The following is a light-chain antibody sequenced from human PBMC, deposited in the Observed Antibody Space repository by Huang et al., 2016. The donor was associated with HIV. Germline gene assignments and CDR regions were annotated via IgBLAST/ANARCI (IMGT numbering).Light chain of an antibody. Sequence: DIVMTQSPDSLAVYLGERATINCKSSQSVLYSSNNKNYLAWYQQKPGQPPKLLIYGASTRESGVPDRVRGSGSGTYFTLTISSLQAEDVAVYYCQQYYSTPLTFGGGTKVEIK. V-gene: IGKV4-1*01. J-gene: IGKJ4*01. CDR1: QSVLYSSNNKNY. CDR2: GAS. CDR3: QQYYSTPLT.